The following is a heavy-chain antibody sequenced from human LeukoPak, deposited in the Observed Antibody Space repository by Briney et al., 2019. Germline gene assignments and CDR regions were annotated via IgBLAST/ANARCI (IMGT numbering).Heavy chain of an antibody. V-gene: IGHV3-7*03. D-gene: IGHD1-26*01. CDR3: ATSRGSGSYDFDY. CDR1: GFTFINFW. Sequence: PGGSLRLSCAASGFTFINFWMSWVRQTPGKGLEWVANIKKDGSEKNYVESVKGRFTISRDNAKNSLYLQMNSLRAEDTAVYYCATSRGSGSYDFDYWGQGTLVTVSS. CDR2: IKKDGSEK. J-gene: IGHJ4*02.